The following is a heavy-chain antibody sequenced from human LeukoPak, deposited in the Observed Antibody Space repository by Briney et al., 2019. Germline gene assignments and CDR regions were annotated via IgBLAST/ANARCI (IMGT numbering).Heavy chain of an antibody. CDR1: GYSFTSYW. J-gene: IGHJ4*02. Sequence: GESLKISCKGSGYSFTSYWIGWVRQMPGKGLEWMAIIYPGDSDTRYSPSFQGQVAISADKSISTAYLQWSSLKASDTAMYYCARARGACSSTSCYHFDYWGQGTLVTVSS. D-gene: IGHD2-2*01. CDR2: IYPGDSDT. V-gene: IGHV5-51*01. CDR3: ARARGACSSTSCYHFDY.